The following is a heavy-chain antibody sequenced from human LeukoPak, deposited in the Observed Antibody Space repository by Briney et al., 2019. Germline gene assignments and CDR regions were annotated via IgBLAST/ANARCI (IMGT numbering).Heavy chain of an antibody. CDR2: IFYDGTNK. Sequence: GGSLRLSCAASGFTFSSYAIHWVRQAPGKGLEWVAVIFYDGTNKYYSDSVKSRFTISRANSKNTLYLQMNSLRPEDTAVYYCARDLGVDDFGVVYQRAFDYWGQGTLVTVSS. CDR3: ARDLGVDDFGVVYQRAFDY. V-gene: IGHV3-30-3*01. CDR1: GFTFSSYA. J-gene: IGHJ4*02. D-gene: IGHD3-3*01.